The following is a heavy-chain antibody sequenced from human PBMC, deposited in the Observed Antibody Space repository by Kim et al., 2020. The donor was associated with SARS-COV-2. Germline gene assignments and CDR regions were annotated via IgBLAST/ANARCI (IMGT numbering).Heavy chain of an antibody. CDR1: GFTFSHYG. V-gene: IGHV3-33*01. D-gene: IGHD1-26*01. CDR2: IWYDGSRT. J-gene: IGHJ4*02. Sequence: GGSLRLSCEAFGFTFSHYGMHWVRQAPGKGLEWVASIWYDGSRTYYADSVRGRFTISRDNFKNTLYVQMDSLRVDDTGTYYCASNFKEAQGDYWGQGALHTVSS. CDR3: ASNFKEAQGDY.